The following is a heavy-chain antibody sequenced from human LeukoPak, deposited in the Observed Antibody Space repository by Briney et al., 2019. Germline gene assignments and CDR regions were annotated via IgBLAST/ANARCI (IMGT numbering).Heavy chain of an antibody. J-gene: IGHJ4*02. Sequence: PGGSLRLSCATSGFTFSNHAMHWVRQATGKGLEWVSAIGIAGDTFCPGSVKGRFTISRENAKNSLSLQINSPKAEDTAVYYCVRQQTSHGNFDYWGQGTLVTVSS. CDR1: GFTFSNHA. V-gene: IGHV3-13*01. CDR3: VRQQTSHGNFDY. CDR2: IGIAGDT. D-gene: IGHD1-26*01.